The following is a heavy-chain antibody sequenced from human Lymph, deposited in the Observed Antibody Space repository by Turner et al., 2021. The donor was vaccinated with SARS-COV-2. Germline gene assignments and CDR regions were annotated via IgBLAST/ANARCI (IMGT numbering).Heavy chain of an antibody. Sequence: QVQLVESGGGVVQPGRSLRLSCAASGFTFSSYGMHWVRQAPGKGLEGVAVIWYDGSNKYYADSVKGRVNISRDNSKNTLYRKMNSLRAEDTAVYYCARDLRFGELPAADHWGQGTLVTVSS. CDR3: ARDLRFGELPAADH. CDR2: IWYDGSNK. CDR1: GFTFSSYG. D-gene: IGHD3-10*01. V-gene: IGHV3-33*01. J-gene: IGHJ4*02.